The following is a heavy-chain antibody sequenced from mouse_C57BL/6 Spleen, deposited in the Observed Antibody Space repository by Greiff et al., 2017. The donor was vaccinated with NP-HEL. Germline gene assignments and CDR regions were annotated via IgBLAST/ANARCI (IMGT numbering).Heavy chain of an antibody. D-gene: IGHD6-1*01. V-gene: IGHV1-69*01. J-gene: IGHJ2*01. Sequence: QVQLQQPGAELVMPGASVKLSCKASGYTFTSYWMHWVKQRPGQGLEWIGEIDPSDSYNNYNQKFKGKSTLTVDKSTSTAYMQLSSLTSEDSAVYYCARKGGSFFDYWGPGTTLTVSS. CDR3: ARKGGSFFDY. CDR1: GYTFTSYW. CDR2: IDPSDSYN.